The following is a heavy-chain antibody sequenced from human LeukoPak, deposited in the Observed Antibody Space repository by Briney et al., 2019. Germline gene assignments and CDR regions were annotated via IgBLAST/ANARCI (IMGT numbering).Heavy chain of an antibody. CDR1: GGTFSSYA. CDR2: IIPILGIA. D-gene: IGHD1-26*01. Sequence: SVQVSCKASGGTFSSYAISWVRQAPGQGLEWMGRIIPILGIANYAQKFQGRVTITADKSTSTAYMELSSLRSEDTAVYYCARDQYSGSYSYWGQGTLVTVSS. CDR3: ARDQYSGSYSY. V-gene: IGHV1-69*04. J-gene: IGHJ4*02.